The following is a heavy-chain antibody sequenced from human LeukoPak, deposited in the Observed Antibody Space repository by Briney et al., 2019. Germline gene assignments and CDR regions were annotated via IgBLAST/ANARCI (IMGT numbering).Heavy chain of an antibody. Sequence: PGGSLTLSCTAPRFTFSSHGMHWVRQAQGKGPEWVAVISNDGSNKYYADSVKGRFTISRDNSKNTLYLQMNSLRAEDTAVYYCAKTKPGNFDWLPPFDYWGQGTLVTVSS. CDR1: RFTFSSHG. CDR3: AKTKPGNFDWLPPFDY. CDR2: ISNDGSNK. J-gene: IGHJ4*02. V-gene: IGHV3-30*18. D-gene: IGHD3-9*01.